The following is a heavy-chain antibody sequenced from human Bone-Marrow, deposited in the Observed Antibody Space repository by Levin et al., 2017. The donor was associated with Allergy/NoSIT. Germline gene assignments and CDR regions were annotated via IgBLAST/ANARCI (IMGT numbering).Heavy chain of an antibody. CDR1: GGTFNRDA. V-gene: IGHV1-69*17. CDR2: IIPTLGLT. D-gene: IGHD6-13*01. CDR3: ARGLAVGKDYYYMDV. J-gene: IGHJ6*03. Sequence: KISCKASGGTFNRDAFSWVRQAPGQGLECMGGIIPTLGLTNYAQKFQGRVTITADKSTNTVYMDLSSLTSEDTAVYYCARGLAVGKDYYYMDVWGNGTTVAVSS.